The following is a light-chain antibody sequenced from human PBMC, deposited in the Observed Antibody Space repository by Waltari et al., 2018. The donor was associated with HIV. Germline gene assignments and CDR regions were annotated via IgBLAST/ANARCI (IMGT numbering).Light chain of an antibody. J-gene: IGLJ2*01. CDR1: KLGDNY. Sequence: SYELTQPPSVSVSPGQTASITCSGDKLGDNYASWYQQKPGQSPVLVIYQNSKRPSGIPERFSGSNSGDTATLTISGTQAVDEADYYCQAWDSSSAVVFGGGTKLTVL. CDR3: QAWDSSSAVV. CDR2: QNS. V-gene: IGLV3-1*01.